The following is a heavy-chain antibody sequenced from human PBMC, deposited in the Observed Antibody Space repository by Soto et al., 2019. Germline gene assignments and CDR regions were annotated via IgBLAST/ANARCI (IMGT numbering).Heavy chain of an antibody. J-gene: IGHJ4*02. CDR3: ARASQCKSYFDCFAWLDY. CDR2: IYSSGET. D-gene: IGHD3-9*01. V-gene: IGHV4-4*07. Sequence: SETLSLTWTVSSDSISGLYWTWIRQPAGKGLEWIGRIYSSGETNYNPSLTGRVIMSLDTSKNQFSLNLTSVTAADTAVYYCARASQCKSYFDCFAWLDYWGQGTLVTVSS. CDR1: SDSISGLY.